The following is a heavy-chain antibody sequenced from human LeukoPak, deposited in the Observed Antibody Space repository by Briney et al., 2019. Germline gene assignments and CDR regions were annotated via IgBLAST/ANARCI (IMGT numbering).Heavy chain of an antibody. D-gene: IGHD3-22*01. CDR3: ARVNPYDSGAFDI. Sequence: GASVKVSCKASGYTFTGYYIHWVRQAPGQGLEWMGWINPNSGGTNYAQKFQGRVTMTRDTSISTAYMELSRLRSDDTAVYYCARVNPYDSGAFDIWGQGTMVTVSS. J-gene: IGHJ3*02. V-gene: IGHV1-2*02. CDR1: GYTFTGYY. CDR2: INPNSGGT.